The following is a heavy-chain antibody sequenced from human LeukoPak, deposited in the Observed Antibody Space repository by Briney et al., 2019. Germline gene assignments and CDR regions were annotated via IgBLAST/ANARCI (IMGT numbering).Heavy chain of an antibody. D-gene: IGHD6-13*01. Sequence: GASVKVSCKASGYTFTGYYMHWVRQAPGTGLEWMGRITPNSGGTNYAQKFQGRVTMTRDTSISTAYMVLSRLRSDDTDVYYCSRDFPTSIAAAGTDNWGQGTLVTVSS. CDR2: ITPNSGGT. CDR3: SRDFPTSIAAAGTDN. V-gene: IGHV1-2*05. J-gene: IGHJ4*02. CDR1: GYTFTGYY.